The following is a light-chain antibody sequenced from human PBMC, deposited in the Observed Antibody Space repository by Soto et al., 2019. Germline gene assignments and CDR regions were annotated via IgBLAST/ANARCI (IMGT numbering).Light chain of an antibody. CDR2: GAS. CDR3: QQYGSALQT. V-gene: IGKV3-20*01. Sequence: EIVLTQSPGTLSLSPGERVTLSGRASQSVRSNFLAWYQQRPGQAPRLLIYGASSRATGIPDRFSGSGSGTDFTLIISRLEPEDCAVYYCQQYGSALQTFGQGTKVEIK. CDR1: QSVRSNF. J-gene: IGKJ1*01.